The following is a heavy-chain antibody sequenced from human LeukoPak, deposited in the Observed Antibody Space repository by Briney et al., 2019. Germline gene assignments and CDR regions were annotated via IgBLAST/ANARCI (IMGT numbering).Heavy chain of an antibody. Sequence: TGGSLRLSCAASGFTFSNYWMDWVRQAPGKGLEWVSFVYSGGSTYYEDSVKGRFTISRDSSKNTLFLQMNSLRVGDTAVYYCARAGYYDSSGFYAPDAFDIWGQGTVVTVSS. J-gene: IGHJ3*02. D-gene: IGHD3-22*01. CDR3: ARAGYYDSSGFYAPDAFDI. CDR1: GFTFSNYW. CDR2: VYSGGST. V-gene: IGHV3-53*01.